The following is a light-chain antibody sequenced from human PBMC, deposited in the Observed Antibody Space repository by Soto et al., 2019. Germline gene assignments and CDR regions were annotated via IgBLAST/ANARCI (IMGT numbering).Light chain of an antibody. J-gene: IGKJ4*01. Sequence: DIQMTQTPSSKSASIGDRVNITCLASQNISFWLAWYQQKPGKAPKLLIYDASNLETGVPSRFSVSGSGSDFTFIISSLQLEGIASYYFLQYDNLSLSFGGGTKVDIK. V-gene: IGKV1-33*01. CDR1: QNISFW. CDR3: LQYDNLSLS. CDR2: DAS.